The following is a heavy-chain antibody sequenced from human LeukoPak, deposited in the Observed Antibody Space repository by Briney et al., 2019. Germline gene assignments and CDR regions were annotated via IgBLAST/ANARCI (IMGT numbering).Heavy chain of an antibody. V-gene: IGHV3-48*03. CDR2: VSSSGNIL. CDR1: GFTFSNE. D-gene: IGHD3-22*01. J-gene: IGHJ1*01. Sequence: GGSLRLSCAASGFTFSNEMNWVRQAPGKRPEWVSYVSSSGNILYYADSVRGRFTISRDNAKNSLFLQMNSLRAEDTAVYYCTQGMNYDSSAYWHQHWGQGTLVTVSS. CDR3: TQGMNYDSSAYWHQH.